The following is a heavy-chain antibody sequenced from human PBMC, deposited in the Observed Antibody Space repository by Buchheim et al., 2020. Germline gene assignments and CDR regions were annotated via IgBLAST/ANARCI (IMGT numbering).Heavy chain of an antibody. CDR3: GRELSSGWFDGFDI. V-gene: IGHV3-11*06. D-gene: IGHD6-19*01. CDR1: GFTFSDYY. J-gene: IGHJ3*02. CDR2: ISSRSIYT. Sequence: QVQLVESGGGLVKPGGSLRLSCAASGFTFSDYYMSWIRQAPGKGLEWVSYISSRSIYTNYADSVKGRFTISRDNAKNSLYVQMSSLRAEDTAVYYCGRELSSGWFDGFDIWGQGT.